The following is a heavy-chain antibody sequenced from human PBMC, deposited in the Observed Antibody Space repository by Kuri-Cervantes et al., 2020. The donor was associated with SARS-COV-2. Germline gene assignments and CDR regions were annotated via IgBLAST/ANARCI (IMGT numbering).Heavy chain of an antibody. D-gene: IGHD6-19*01. CDR1: GGSISSGGYY. J-gene: IGHJ3*02. V-gene: IGHV4-31*03. CDR3: ARERYSSGSAFDI. Sequence: SETLSLTCTVSGGSISSGGYYWSWIRQHPGKGLEWIGYIFYSGGTYYNPSLKSRVTMSVDTSKNQFSLKLSSVTAADTAVYYCARERYSSGSAFDIWGQGTMVTASS. CDR2: IFYSGGT.